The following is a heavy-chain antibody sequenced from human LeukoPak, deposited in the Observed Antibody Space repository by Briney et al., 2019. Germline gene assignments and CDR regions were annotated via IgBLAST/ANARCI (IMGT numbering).Heavy chain of an antibody. CDR2: IYHSGST. D-gene: IGHD5-18*01. CDR3: ARLDTPVTSDY. CDR1: GGSISSSNW. V-gene: IGHV4-4*02. J-gene: IGHJ4*02. Sequence: SGTLSLTCAVSGGSISSSNWWSWVRQPPGKGLEWIGEIYHSGSTNYNPSLKSRVTISVDTSKNQFSLKLSSVTAADTAVYYCARLDTPVTSDYWGQGTLVTVSS.